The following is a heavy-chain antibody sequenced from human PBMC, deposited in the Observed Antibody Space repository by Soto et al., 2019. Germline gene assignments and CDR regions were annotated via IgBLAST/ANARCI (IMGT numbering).Heavy chain of an antibody. Sequence: QITLKESGPTLVKPTQTLTLTCTFSGISFRSNGVGVGWIRQPPGKALEWLALIYWNDDKRYSPSLNSRLTITKDISKNQVVLRMTNMDPGDTATYYCAHHIAAAIPFDNWGQGTLVRVSS. CDR1: GISFRSNGVG. CDR2: IYWNDDK. J-gene: IGHJ4*02. D-gene: IGHD6-13*01. V-gene: IGHV2-5*01. CDR3: AHHIAAAIPFDN.